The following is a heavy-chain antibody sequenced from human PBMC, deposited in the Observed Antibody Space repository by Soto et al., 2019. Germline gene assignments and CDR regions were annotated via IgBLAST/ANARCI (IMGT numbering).Heavy chain of an antibody. CDR2: IYSGGST. CDR1: GFTVSSNY. J-gene: IGHJ6*02. D-gene: IGHD3-10*01. CDR3: ARGGMEFYYYYGMYV. Sequence: EVQLVESGGGLIQPGGSLRLSCAASGFTVSSNYMSWVRQAPGKGLEWVSVIYSGGSTYYADSVKGRFTISRDNSKHTLYLQMNSLRAEDTAVYYCARGGMEFYYYYGMYVWGQGTTVTVSS. V-gene: IGHV3-53*01.